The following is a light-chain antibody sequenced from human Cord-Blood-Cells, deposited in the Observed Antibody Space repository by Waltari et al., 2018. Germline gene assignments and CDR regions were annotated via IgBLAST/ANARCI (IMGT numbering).Light chain of an antibody. CDR2: ENN. V-gene: IGLV1-51*02. CDR1: SPNIGNNY. J-gene: IGLJ3*02. CDR3: GTWDSSLSAWV. Sequence: QSVLTQPPSVSAAPGQKVTIPCPGSSPNIGNNYVSWYQQLPGPAPKLLIYENNKRPSGIPDRFSGSKSGTSATLGITGLQTGDEADYYCGTWDSSLSAWVFGGGTKLTVL.